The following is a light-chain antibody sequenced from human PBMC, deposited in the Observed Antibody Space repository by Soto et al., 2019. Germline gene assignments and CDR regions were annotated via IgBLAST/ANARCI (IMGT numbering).Light chain of an antibody. CDR3: LQHNSYPQT. J-gene: IGKJ1*01. CDR1: QGISSY. Sequence: AIRMTQSPSSFSASTGDRVTITCRASQGISSYLAWYQQKPGKAPKLLIYAASTLQSGVPSRFSGSGSGTDFTLTISCLQSEDFATYYCLQHNSYPQTFGQGTKVDI. V-gene: IGKV1-8*01. CDR2: AAS.